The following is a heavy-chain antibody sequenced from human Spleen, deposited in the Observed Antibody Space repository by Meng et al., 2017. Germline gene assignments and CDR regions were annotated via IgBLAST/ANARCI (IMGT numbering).Heavy chain of an antibody. D-gene: IGHD3-10*01. CDR3: TGYGSGSYYNRGYFDP. CDR1: GGIFNKYA. J-gene: IGHJ5*02. V-gene: IGHV1-69*05. Sequence: SVKVSCKTSGGIFNKYAISWVRQVPGLGLQWMGGSIAIFGRVDYAPRFQGRVTITTDESTSTVYMELRSLTSADTAIYYCTGYGSGSYYNRGYFDPWGQGTLVTVSS. CDR2: SIAIFGRV.